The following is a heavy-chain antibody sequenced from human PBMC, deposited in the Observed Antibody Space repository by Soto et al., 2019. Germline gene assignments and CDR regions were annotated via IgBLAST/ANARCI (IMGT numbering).Heavy chain of an antibody. CDR3: AKGGRTGPIYYYGMDV. CDR1: GFTFSSYA. V-gene: IGHV3-23*01. D-gene: IGHD3-16*01. Sequence: PGGSLRLSCAASGFTFSSYAMSWVRQAPGKGLEWVSAISGSGGSTYYADSVKGRFTISRDNSKNTLYLQMNSLRAEDTAVYYCAKGGRTGPIYYYGMDVWGQGTTVTVS. J-gene: IGHJ6*02. CDR2: ISGSGGST.